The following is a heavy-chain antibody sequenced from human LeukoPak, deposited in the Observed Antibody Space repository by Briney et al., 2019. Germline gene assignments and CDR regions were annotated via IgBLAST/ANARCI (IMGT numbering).Heavy chain of an antibody. V-gene: IGHV3-7*04. CDR1: GFTFTDYW. CDR2: IRQDGSEK. CDR3: ARDGTAAALYFDL. J-gene: IGHJ4*01. D-gene: IGHD6-13*01. Sequence: GGSLRLSCEVSGFTFTDYWMNWVRQAPGKGPEWVASIRQDGSEKTYVDSVKGRFTISRDNTKNSLSLQLNGLRAEDTAVYYCARDGTAAALYFDLWGQGTLVTVSS.